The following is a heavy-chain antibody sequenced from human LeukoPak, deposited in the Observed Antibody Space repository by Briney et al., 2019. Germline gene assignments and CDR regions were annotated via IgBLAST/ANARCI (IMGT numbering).Heavy chain of an antibody. D-gene: IGHD4-17*01. J-gene: IGHJ6*02. V-gene: IGHV3-30*09. CDR3: ARDSGDYGDYVSYYYGMDV. CDR1: GFTFSNAW. CDR2: ISYDGSNK. Sequence: GGSLRLSCAASGFTFSNAWMSWVRQAPGKGLEWVAVISYDGSNKYYADSVKGRFAISRDNSKDTLYLQMNSLRAEDTAVYYCARDSGDYGDYVSYYYGMDVWGQGTTVTVSS.